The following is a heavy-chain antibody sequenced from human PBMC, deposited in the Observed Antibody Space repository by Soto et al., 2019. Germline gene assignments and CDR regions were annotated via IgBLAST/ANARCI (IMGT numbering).Heavy chain of an antibody. CDR2: IYYSGST. D-gene: IGHD3-10*01. Sequence: QVQLQESGPGLVKPSQTLSLTCTVSGGSISSGGYYWSWIRQHPGKGLEWIGYIYYSGSTYYNPSLKSRVTIPVDTSKNQFSLKLSSVTAADTAVYYCARDQVRGVRAFWFDPWGQGTLVTVSS. CDR1: GGSISSGGYY. J-gene: IGHJ5*02. CDR3: ARDQVRGVRAFWFDP. V-gene: IGHV4-31*03.